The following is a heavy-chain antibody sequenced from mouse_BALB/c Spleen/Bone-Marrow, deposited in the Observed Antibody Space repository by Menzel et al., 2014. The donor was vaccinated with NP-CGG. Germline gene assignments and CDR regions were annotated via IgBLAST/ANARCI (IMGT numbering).Heavy chain of an antibody. V-gene: IGHV5-12-2*01. J-gene: IGHJ4*01. Sequence: EVQGVESGGGLVQPGGSLKLSCAASGFTFSSYTMSWVRQTPEKRLEWVAYISNGGGSTYYPVTVKGRFTISRDNAKNTLYLQMSSLKSEDTAMYYCARHVGNPYAMDYWGQGTSVTVSS. CDR3: ARHVGNPYAMDY. CDR2: ISNGGGST. CDR1: GFTFSSYT. D-gene: IGHD3-1*01.